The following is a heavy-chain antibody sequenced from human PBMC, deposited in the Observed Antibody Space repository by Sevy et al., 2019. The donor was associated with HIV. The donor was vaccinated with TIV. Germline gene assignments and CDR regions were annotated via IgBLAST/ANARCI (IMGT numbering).Heavy chain of an antibody. CDR2: ICYDGSNK. Sequence: GGSLRLSCAASGFTFSSYGMHWVRQAPVKGLEWVAVICYDGSNKDYADSVKGRFTISRDNSKNTLYLQMNSLRAEDTAVYYCAKQGRGCSSTSCYLDYWGQGTLVTVSS. D-gene: IGHD2-2*01. J-gene: IGHJ4*02. CDR1: GFTFSSYG. CDR3: AKQGRGCSSTSCYLDY. V-gene: IGHV3-33*06.